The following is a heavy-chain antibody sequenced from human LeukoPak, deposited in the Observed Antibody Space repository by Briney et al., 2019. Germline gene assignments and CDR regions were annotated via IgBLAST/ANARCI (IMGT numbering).Heavy chain of an antibody. CDR3: ARVSLVRGAPDYYFDY. Sequence: PSETLSLTCTVSGDSISNYYWSWIRQPAGKGLEWIGRIYTSGSTNYNPSLKSRVTMSVDTSKNQFSLRLSSVTAADTAVYYCARVSLVRGAPDYYFDYWGQGTLVTVSS. D-gene: IGHD3-10*01. CDR1: GDSISNYY. J-gene: IGHJ4*02. CDR2: IYTSGST. V-gene: IGHV4-4*07.